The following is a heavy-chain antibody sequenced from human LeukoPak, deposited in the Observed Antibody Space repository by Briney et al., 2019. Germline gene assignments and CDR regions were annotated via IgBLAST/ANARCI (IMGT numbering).Heavy chain of an antibody. CDR2: ISSSGSTI. CDR3: ARVGDTAMVTNYYYYYMDV. D-gene: IGHD5-18*01. Sequence: PRGSLRLSCAASGFTFSDYYMSWIRQAPGKGLEWVSYISSSGSTIYYADSVKGRFTISRDNAKNSLYLQMNSLRAEDTAVYYCARVGDTAMVTNYYYYYMDVWGKGTTVTVSS. V-gene: IGHV3-11*04. CDR1: GFTFSDYY. J-gene: IGHJ6*03.